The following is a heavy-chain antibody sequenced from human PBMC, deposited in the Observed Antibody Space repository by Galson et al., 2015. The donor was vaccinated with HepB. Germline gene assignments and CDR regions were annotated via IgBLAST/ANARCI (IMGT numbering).Heavy chain of an antibody. CDR1: GGSISSSNW. Sequence: ETLSLTCTVSGGSISSSNWWRWVRQPPGTGLEWIGEIYHSGSTNYNPSLQRRVTISLDKSKNQFSLNLSSVIAADTAVYYCARGIAVVPTGPQTAGEDYWGQGILVTVSS. D-gene: IGHD2-2*01. CDR2: IYHSGST. V-gene: IGHV4-4*02. J-gene: IGHJ4*02. CDR3: ARGIAVVPTGPQTAGEDY.